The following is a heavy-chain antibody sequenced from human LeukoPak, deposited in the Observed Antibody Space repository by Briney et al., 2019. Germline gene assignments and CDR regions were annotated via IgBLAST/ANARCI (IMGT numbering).Heavy chain of an antibody. V-gene: IGHV3-53*01. CDR3: ARDPSGNLYFDY. Sequence: GGSLRLSCAASGSIVSNSYMSWVRQAPGKGLEWVSVLHTGGRTFYADSVMGRFTISTDNSKNTLFLQMNSLRAEDTAVYYCARDPSGNLYFDYWGQGALVTVS. J-gene: IGHJ4*02. D-gene: IGHD6-19*01. CDR2: LHTGGRT. CDR1: GSIVSNSY.